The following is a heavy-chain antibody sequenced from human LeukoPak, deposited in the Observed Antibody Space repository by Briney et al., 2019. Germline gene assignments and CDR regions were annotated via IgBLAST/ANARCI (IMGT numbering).Heavy chain of an antibody. J-gene: IGHJ4*02. Sequence: GGSLRLSCAASGFTVGRSAMHWVRQSPGKGLERVAFMHPDGDYKDYADSVKGRFTISRDNAKNSLYLQMNSLRAEDTAVYYCARESSSGWRSFDYWGQGTLVTVSS. D-gene: IGHD6-19*01. V-gene: IGHV3-30*02. CDR2: MHPDGDYK. CDR1: GFTVGRSA. CDR3: ARESSSGWRSFDY.